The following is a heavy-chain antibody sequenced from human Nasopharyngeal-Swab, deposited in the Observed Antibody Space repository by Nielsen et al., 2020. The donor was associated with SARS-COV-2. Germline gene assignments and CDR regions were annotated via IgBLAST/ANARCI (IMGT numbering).Heavy chain of an antibody. CDR1: GGSVRGGTYY. J-gene: IGHJ3*02. CDR3: ARLESITIFGVVIPTGAFDI. D-gene: IGHD3-3*01. Sequence: SETLSPTCTLSGGSVRGGTYYWNWIRQPPGKGLDRTGYIYYSGSTNYNPSLKSRVTISADTSTNQFSLKLSSVTAADTAVYYRARLESITIFGVVIPTGAFDIWGQGTMVTVSS. V-gene: IGHV4-61*01. CDR2: IYYSGST.